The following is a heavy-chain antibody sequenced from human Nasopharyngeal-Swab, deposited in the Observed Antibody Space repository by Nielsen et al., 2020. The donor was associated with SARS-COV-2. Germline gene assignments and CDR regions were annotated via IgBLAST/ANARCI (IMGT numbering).Heavy chain of an antibody. CDR1: GFAFSTYS. Sequence: GESLKISCAASGFAFSTYSTNWVRQAPGKGPEWVSSISSSSSYTYYADSVKGRFTISRDNAKNSLYLQMNSLRAEDTAVYYCAGAPKQVWSRDYFDTWGQGMLVTVSS. V-gene: IGHV3-21*01. D-gene: IGHD5-18*01. J-gene: IGHJ4*02. CDR3: AGAPKQVWSRDYFDT. CDR2: ISSSSSYT.